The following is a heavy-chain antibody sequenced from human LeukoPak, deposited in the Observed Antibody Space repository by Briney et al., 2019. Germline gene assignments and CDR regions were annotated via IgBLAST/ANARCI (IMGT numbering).Heavy chain of an antibody. Sequence: SETLSLTCAVSGGSISSTNWWSWVRPPPEKGLEWIGEIYHSGSTNYNPSLESRVTMSVDKSKNQFSLKLNSMTAADTAVYYCATGRQGNYWGQGTMVIVSS. D-gene: IGHD1-1*01. CDR3: ATGRQGNY. CDR1: GGSISSTNW. J-gene: IGHJ3*01. CDR2: IYHSGST. V-gene: IGHV4-4*02.